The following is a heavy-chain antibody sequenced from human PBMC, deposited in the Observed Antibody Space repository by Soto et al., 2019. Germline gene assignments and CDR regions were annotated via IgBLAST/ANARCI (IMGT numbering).Heavy chain of an antibody. CDR3: ARRTVTHTDYYYYGMDV. J-gene: IGHJ6*02. Sequence: SVKVSCKVSGGTFSSYAISWVRQAPGQGLEWMGGIIPIFGTANYAQKFQGRVTITADESMSTAYMELSSLRSEDTAVYYCARRTVTHTDYYYYGMDVWGQGTTVTVSS. CDR1: GGTFSSYA. D-gene: IGHD4-4*01. CDR2: IIPIFGTA. V-gene: IGHV1-69*13.